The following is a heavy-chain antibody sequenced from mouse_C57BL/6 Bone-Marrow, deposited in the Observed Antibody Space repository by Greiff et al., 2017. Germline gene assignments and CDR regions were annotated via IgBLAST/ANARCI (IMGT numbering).Heavy chain of an antibody. CDR3: ARETITTVVPFAY. D-gene: IGHD1-1*01. J-gene: IGHJ3*01. CDR2: IYPGSGST. CDR1: GYTFTSYW. V-gene: IGHV1-55*01. Sequence: VQLQQSGAELVKPGASVKMSCKASGYTFTSYWITWVKQRPGQGLEWIGDIYPGSGSTNYNEKFKSKATLTVDTSSSTAYMQLSSLTSEDSAVYYCARETITTVVPFAYWGQGTLVTGSA.